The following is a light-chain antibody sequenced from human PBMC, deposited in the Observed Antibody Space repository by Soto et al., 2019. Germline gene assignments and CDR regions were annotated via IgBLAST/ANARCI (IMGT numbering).Light chain of an antibody. J-gene: IGKJ4*01. V-gene: IGKV3D-15*01. CDR3: QQYKDWPSLT. Sequence: EIVMTQSPVTLSVSPGERVTLSCRASQNVNINLAWYQQRPGQAPRVLIYGASNRASGIPDRFSGSGSGTDLTLTISSLEPDDFALYYCQQYKDWPSLTFGGGTRVEIK. CDR1: QNVNIN. CDR2: GAS.